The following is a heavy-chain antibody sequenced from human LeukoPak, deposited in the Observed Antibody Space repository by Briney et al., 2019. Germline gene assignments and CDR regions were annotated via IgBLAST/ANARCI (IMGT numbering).Heavy chain of an antibody. Sequence: SETLSLTCTVSGGSVSSSSYYWGWIRQPPGKGLEWIGSIYYSGSTYYNPSLKSRVTISVDTSKNQFSLKLSSVTATDTAVYYCARHRMYYYDSSGRGVADAFDIWGQGTMVTVSS. CDR2: IYYSGST. J-gene: IGHJ3*02. CDR1: GGSVSSSSYY. CDR3: ARHRMYYYDSSGRGVADAFDI. D-gene: IGHD3-22*01. V-gene: IGHV4-39*01.